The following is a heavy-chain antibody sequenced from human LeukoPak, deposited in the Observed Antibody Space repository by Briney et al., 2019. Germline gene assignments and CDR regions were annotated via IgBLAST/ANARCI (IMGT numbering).Heavy chain of an antibody. CDR1: GGSISGYY. Sequence: PSETLSLTCTVSGGSISGYYWSWIRQPPGKGLEWIGEINHSGSTNYNPSLKSRVTISVDTSKNQFSLKLSSVTAADTAVYYCARVKSIGYSRIDYWGQGTLVTVSS. D-gene: IGHD6-13*01. J-gene: IGHJ4*02. CDR3: ARVKSIGYSRIDY. V-gene: IGHV4-34*01. CDR2: INHSGST.